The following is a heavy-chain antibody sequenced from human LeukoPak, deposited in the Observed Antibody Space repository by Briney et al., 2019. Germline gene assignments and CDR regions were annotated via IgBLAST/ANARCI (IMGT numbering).Heavy chain of an antibody. CDR3: ARAVVITDPVAFDI. J-gene: IGHJ3*02. CDR1: GGSFSGYY. D-gene: IGHD3-22*01. Sequence: PSETLSLTCAVYGGSFSGYYWRWIRQPPGKGLEWIGEINHSGSTNYNPSLKSRVTISVDTSKNQFSLKLSSVTAADTAVYYCARAVVITDPVAFDIWGQGTMVTVSS. CDR2: INHSGST. V-gene: IGHV4-34*01.